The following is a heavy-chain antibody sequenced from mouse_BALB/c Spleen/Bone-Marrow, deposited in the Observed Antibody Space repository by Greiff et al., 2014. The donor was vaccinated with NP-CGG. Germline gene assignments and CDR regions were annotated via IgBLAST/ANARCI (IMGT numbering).Heavy chain of an antibody. CDR2: INPSNGGT. CDR1: GYTFTSYY. V-gene: IGHV1S16*01. Sequence: VQLQQSRMPPADCRTSVKLSCKASGYTFTSYYMYWVKQRPGQGLEWFGEINPSNGGTNFNEKFKSKATLTVGKSSSTAYMQLRSLTSEDSAVYYCSRGRRDALDYGGQGTSVTVSS. CDR3: SRGRRDALDY. J-gene: IGHJ4*01.